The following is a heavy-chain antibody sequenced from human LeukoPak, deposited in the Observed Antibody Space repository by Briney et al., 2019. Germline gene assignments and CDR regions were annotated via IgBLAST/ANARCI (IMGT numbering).Heavy chain of an antibody. J-gene: IGHJ5*02. CDR2: ISAYNGNT. CDR3: ARESADRAHLSCRYGDGYNWFDP. CDR1: GYTFTSYG. Sequence: ASVKVSCKASGYTFTSYGISWVRQAPGQGLEWMGWISAYNGNTNYAQKLQGRVTMTTDTSTSTAYMELRSLRSDDTAVYYCARESADRAHLSCRYGDGYNWFDPWGQGTLVTVSS. D-gene: IGHD4-17*01. V-gene: IGHV1-18*01.